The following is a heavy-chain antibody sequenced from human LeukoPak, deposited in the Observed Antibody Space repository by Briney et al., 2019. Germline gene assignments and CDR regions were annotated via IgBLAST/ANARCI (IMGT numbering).Heavy chain of an antibody. CDR2: ISSSSSII. Sequence: PGGSLRPSCAASGFTFSSYSMNWVRQAPGKGLEWLSYISSSSSIIYYADSVKGRFTISRDNAKNSLYLQMNSLRDEDTAVYYCARDGDSSGYYAAFDIWGQGTMVTVSS. CDR3: ARDGDSSGYYAAFDI. V-gene: IGHV3-48*02. D-gene: IGHD3-22*01. J-gene: IGHJ3*02. CDR1: GFTFSSYS.